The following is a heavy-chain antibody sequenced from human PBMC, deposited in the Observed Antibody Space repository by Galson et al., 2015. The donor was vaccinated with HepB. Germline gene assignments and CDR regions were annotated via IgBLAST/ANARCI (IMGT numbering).Heavy chain of an antibody. CDR1: GGSFSGYH. D-gene: IGHD5/OR15-5a*01. CDR3: ARGSKAPYYFDY. CDR2: IYYSGST. J-gene: IGHJ4*02. Sequence: TLSLTCAVHGGSFSGYHWSWVRQPPGKGLEWIGYIYYSGSTYYNPSLKSRVTISVDTSKNQFSLKLSSVTAADTAVYYCARGSKAPYYFDYWGQGTLVTVSS. V-gene: IGHV4-30-4*01.